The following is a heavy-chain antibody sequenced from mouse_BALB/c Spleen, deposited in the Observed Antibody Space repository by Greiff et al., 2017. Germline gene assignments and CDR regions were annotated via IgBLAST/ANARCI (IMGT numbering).Heavy chain of an antibody. CDR1: GFYIKDTY. Sequence: VQLQQSGAELVKPGASVKLSCTASGFYIKDTYMHWVKQRPEQGLEWIGRIDPANGNTKYDPKFQGKATITADTSSNTAYLQLSSLTSEDTAVYYCARVGGTIYYEYDARNLDYWGQGTTLTVSS. CDR2: IDPANGNT. CDR3: ARVGGTIYYEYDARNLDY. J-gene: IGHJ2*01. V-gene: IGHV14-3*02. D-gene: IGHD2-4*01.